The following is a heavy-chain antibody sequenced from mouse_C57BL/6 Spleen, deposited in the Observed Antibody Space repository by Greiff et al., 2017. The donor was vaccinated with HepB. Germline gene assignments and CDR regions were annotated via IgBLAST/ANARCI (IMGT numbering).Heavy chain of an antibody. D-gene: IGHD1-1*01. CDR2: IYPGDGDT. CDR1: GYAFSSSW. V-gene: IGHV1-82*01. CDR3: ARGDYYYGSSPRYFDV. Sequence: VKLQESGPELVKPGASVKISCKASGYAFSSSWMNWVKQRPGKGLEWIGRIYPGDGDTNYNGKFKGKATLTADKSSSTAYMQLSSLTSEDSAVYFCARGDYYYGSSPRYFDVWGTGTTVTVSS. J-gene: IGHJ1*03.